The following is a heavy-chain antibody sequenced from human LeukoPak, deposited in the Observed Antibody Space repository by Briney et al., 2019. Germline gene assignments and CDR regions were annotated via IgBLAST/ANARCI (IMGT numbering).Heavy chain of an antibody. V-gene: IGHV3-30*18. Sequence: GGSLRLSCAASGFTFFSSYGMHWVRQAPGKGLEWVAVISHDGSDKYYVDSVKGRFTISRDNSKNTLYLQMNTLRTEDTAVYYCAKDGSGSYYSGGFDYWGQGALVTVSS. J-gene: IGHJ4*02. CDR3: AKDGSGSYYSGGFDY. D-gene: IGHD3-10*01. CDR1: GFTFFSSYG. CDR2: ISHDGSDK.